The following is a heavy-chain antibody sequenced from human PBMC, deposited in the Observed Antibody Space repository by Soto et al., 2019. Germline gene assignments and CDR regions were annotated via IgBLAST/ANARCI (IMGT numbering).Heavy chain of an antibody. CDR2: IYPGGSP. CDR1: GLIVSRDS. Sequence: EVQLVESGGILVQPGGSLRLSCAASGLIVSRDSVSWVRRAPGGGLEWVSLIYPGGSPFYTDSVKGRFTISRENSNNTGYLQMNSLRGEDTAVYYCAIMRDGDYVDHWGQGTLVTVSS. D-gene: IGHD4-17*01. CDR3: AIMRDGDYVDH. V-gene: IGHV3-66*01. J-gene: IGHJ4*02.